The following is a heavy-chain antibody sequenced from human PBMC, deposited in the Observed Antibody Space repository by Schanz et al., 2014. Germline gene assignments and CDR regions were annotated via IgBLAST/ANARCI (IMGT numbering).Heavy chain of an antibody. J-gene: IGHJ5*02. CDR2: VHSSGTT. Sequence: QVQLQESGPGLVKPSETLSLTCTVSGGSIRGYYCSWIRQPPGKGLEWIGYVHSSGTTNYNSSLKCRVPISEDTPKTHSPLKLSSVTAADTAVHYCARHLPGGYNNHGWFDPWGQGTLVTVSS. CDR3: ARHLPGGYNNHGWFDP. D-gene: IGHD4-4*01. CDR1: GGSIRGYY. V-gene: IGHV4-59*08.